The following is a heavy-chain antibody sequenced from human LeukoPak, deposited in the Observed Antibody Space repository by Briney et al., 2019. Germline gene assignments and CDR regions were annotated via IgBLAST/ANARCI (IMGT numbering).Heavy chain of an antibody. D-gene: IGHD5-24*01. Sequence: GRSLRLSCAASGFTFSSYGMHWVRQAPGKGLEWVAVIWYDGSNKYYADSVKGRFTISRDNSKNTLYLQMNSLRAEDTAVYYCARGRDGYKERWFDPWGQGTLVTVSS. CDR1: GFTFSSYG. V-gene: IGHV3-33*01. CDR3: ARGRDGYKERWFDP. CDR2: IWYDGSNK. J-gene: IGHJ5*02.